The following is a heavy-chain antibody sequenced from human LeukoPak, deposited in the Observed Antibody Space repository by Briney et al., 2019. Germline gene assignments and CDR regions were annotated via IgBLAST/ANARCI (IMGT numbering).Heavy chain of an antibody. CDR2: IYHSGST. D-gene: IGHD3-3*01. CDR1: GYSISSGYY. CDR3: ARLPGITIFGVVSSRAKYYFDY. Sequence: SETLSLTCNVSGYSISSGYYWGWIRQSPGKGLEWIGIIYHSGSTSYNPSLKSRVTISEDTSKNQFSLKLSSVTAADTAVYYCARLPGITIFGVVSSRAKYYFDYWGQGILVTVSS. J-gene: IGHJ4*02. V-gene: IGHV4-38-2*02.